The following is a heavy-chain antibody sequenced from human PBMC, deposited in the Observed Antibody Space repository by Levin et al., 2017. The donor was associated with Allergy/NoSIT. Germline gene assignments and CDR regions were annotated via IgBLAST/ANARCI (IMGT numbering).Heavy chain of an antibody. V-gene: IGHV5-51*01. CDR3: ARHVVAAARATIMDV. D-gene: IGHD2-15*01. Sequence: HGESLKFSCQGSGYSFSSYWIVWVRQMPGKGLEWMGIIYPSDSDTRYSPSFQGQVTISADKSVNTAYLHWSSPKASDTPIYYCARHVVAAARATIMDVWGPGTTVTVSS. CDR1: GYSFSSYW. CDR2: IYPSDSDT. J-gene: IGHJ6*02.